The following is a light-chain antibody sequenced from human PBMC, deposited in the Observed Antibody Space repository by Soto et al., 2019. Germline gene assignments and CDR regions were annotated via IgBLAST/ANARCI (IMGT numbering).Light chain of an antibody. CDR2: DAS. V-gene: IGKV3-11*01. CDR1: QSVSTY. Sequence: EIVLTQSPATLSLSPGERATLSCRASQSVSTYLAWYQQRPGPAPRLLIYDASNRATDIPARFSGSGSGTDFTLTISNLEPEDFAVYYCQQRSTWVTFGGGTRVEIK. J-gene: IGKJ4*01. CDR3: QQRSTWVT.